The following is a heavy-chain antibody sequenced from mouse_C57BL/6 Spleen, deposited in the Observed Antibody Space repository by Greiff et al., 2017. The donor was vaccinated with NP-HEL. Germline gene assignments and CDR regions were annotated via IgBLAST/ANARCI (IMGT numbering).Heavy chain of an antibody. V-gene: IGHV1-50*01. D-gene: IGHD1-1*01. J-gene: IGHJ4*01. CDR2: IDPSDSYT. Sequence: VQLQQPGAELVKPGASVKLSCKASGYTFTSYWMQWVKQRPGQGLEWIGEIDPSDSYTNYNQKFKGKATLTVDTSSSTAYMQLSSLTSEDSAVYYCAPNYYGSSSYAMDYWGQGTSVTVSS. CDR1: GYTFTSYW. CDR3: APNYYGSSSYAMDY.